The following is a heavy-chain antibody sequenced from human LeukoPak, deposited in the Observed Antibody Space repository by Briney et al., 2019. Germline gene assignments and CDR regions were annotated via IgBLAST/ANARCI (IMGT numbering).Heavy chain of an antibody. Sequence: GGSLRLSCAASGFTFDDYAMNWVRQVPGKGLEWVSGISWNSGSIGYADSVKGRFTISRDNAKNSLYLQMNSLRAEDTALYYCAKDLGYERSGIYREWGQRTLVTVSS. CDR2: ISWNSGSI. CDR3: AKDLGYERSGIYRE. CDR1: GFTFDDYA. V-gene: IGHV3-9*01. J-gene: IGHJ4*02. D-gene: IGHD3-22*01.